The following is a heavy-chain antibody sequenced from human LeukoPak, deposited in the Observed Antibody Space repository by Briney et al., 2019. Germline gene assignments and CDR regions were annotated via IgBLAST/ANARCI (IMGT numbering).Heavy chain of an antibody. CDR1: GFTFSSYG. CDR2: IRYDGSNK. Sequence: PGGSLRLSCAASGFTFSSYGMHWVRQAPGKGLEWVAFIRYDGSNKYYADSVKGRFTISRDNSKNTLYLQMNSLRAEDTAVYYCAKDSNYDILTGYSTSPHFDYWGQGTLVTVSS. J-gene: IGHJ4*02. CDR3: AKDSNYDILTGYSTSPHFDY. V-gene: IGHV3-30*02. D-gene: IGHD3-9*01.